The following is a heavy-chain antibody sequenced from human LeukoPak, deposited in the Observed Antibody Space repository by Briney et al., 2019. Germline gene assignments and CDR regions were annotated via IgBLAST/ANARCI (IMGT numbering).Heavy chain of an antibody. J-gene: IGHJ4*02. CDR2: INPNSGGT. V-gene: IGHV1-2*02. CDR3: ARVSSDDFWSGYYDY. CDR1: GYTFTGYY. D-gene: IGHD3-3*01. Sequence: ASVKVSCKASGYTFTGYYMHWVRQAPGQGREWMGWINPNSGGTNYAQKFQGRVTMTRDTSISTAYMELSRLRSDDTAVYYCARVSSDDFWSGYYDYWGQGTLVTVSS.